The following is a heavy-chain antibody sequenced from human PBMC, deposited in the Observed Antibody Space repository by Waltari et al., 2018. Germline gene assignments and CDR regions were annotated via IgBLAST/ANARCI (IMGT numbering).Heavy chain of an antibody. Sequence: QVQLVQSGNEMKNPGASVRLSCKAYGFTFSDYYIHWLRQAPGQGPEWVGWVNPRTGGTNSAQKFQGRVTVTRDPSVRTIYMELRSLRVDDTAVYWCARDFGEELGATAYFDYWGQGSLVTVSS. J-gene: IGHJ4*02. CDR1: GFTFSDYY. D-gene: IGHD3-10*01. V-gene: IGHV1-2*02. CDR3: ARDFGEELGATAYFDY. CDR2: VNPRTGGT.